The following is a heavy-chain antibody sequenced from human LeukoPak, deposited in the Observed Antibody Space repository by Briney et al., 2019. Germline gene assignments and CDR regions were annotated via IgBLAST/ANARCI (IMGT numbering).Heavy chain of an antibody. CDR1: GYTFTGYY. CDR2: INPNSGGT. CDR3: ARDGLYRFPMDV. Sequence: ASVKVSCKASGYTFTGYYMHWVRQAPGQGLEWMGWINPNSGGTNYAQKFQGRVTMTRDTSISTAYMELRSLRSDDTAVYYCARDGLYRFPMDVWGKGTTVTVSS. V-gene: IGHV1-2*02. J-gene: IGHJ6*03. D-gene: IGHD2/OR15-2a*01.